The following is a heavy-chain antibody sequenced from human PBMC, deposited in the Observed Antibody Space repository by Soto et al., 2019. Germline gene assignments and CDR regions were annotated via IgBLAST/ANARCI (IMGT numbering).Heavy chain of an antibody. D-gene: IGHD6-13*01. CDR1: GGTSSSYA. CDR2: VIPIFGTA. Sequence: SVKVSCKASGGTSSSYAISWVRQAPGQGLEWMGGVIPIFGTANYAQKFQGRVTITADESTSTAYMELSSLRSEDTAVYYCARDQSYRSTWSRSFDYWGQGTRVAVSS. CDR3: ARDQSYRSTWSRSFDY. V-gene: IGHV1-69*13. J-gene: IGHJ4*02.